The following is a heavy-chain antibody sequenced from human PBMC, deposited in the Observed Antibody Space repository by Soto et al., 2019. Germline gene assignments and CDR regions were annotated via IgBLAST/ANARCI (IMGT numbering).Heavy chain of an antibody. CDR3: AKGPSIAVPGPPGFFDY. J-gene: IGHJ4*02. D-gene: IGHD6-19*01. CDR1: GFTFSSYA. Sequence: PGGSLRLSCAASGFTFSSYAMSWVRQAPGKGLEWVSAISGSGGSTYYADSVKGRFTISRDNSKNTLYLQMNSLRAEDTAVYYCAKGPSIAVPGPPGFFDYGGKEPRVTVPS. CDR2: ISGSGGST. V-gene: IGHV3-23*01.